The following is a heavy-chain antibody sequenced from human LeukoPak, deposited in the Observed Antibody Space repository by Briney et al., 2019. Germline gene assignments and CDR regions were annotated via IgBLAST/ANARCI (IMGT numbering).Heavy chain of an antibody. D-gene: IGHD3-10*01. CDR2: ISYDGGNK. CDR1: GFTFEDYG. J-gene: IGHJ4*02. CDR3: AKDGTRATRFGKIPPYFDS. Sequence: GGSLRLSCAVSGFTFEDYGMHWVRQAPGKGLGGVAVISYDGGNKVYADSVKGRFTISRDNSKTTQYLQMNSLRAEATAVYSCAKDGTRATRFGKIPPYFDSWGRGPLVTVSS. V-gene: IGHV3-30*18.